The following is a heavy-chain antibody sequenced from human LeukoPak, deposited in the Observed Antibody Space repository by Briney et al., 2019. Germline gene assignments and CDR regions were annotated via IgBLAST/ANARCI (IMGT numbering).Heavy chain of an antibody. J-gene: IGHJ5*02. Sequence: GGSLRLSCAASGFTFTNAWMTWVRQAPGKGLEWVGRIKSKTDGGTTDYAAPVKGRFIITRDDSKNTLYLQMNSLKTEDTAVYYCSTAYIDSRPWGQGTLVTVSS. CDR3: STAYIDSRP. CDR1: GFTFTNAW. D-gene: IGHD3-16*01. V-gene: IGHV3-15*01. CDR2: IKSKTDGGTT.